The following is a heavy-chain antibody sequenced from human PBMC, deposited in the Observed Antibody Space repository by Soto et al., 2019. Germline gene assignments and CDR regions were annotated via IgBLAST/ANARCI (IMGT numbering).Heavy chain of an antibody. Sequence: HPGGSLRLSCAASGFTFSSYAMSWVRQAPGKGLEWVSAISGSGGSTYYADSVKGRFTISRDNAKNTLYLQMNSLRAEDTAVYYCARDYPQLDRPSDAFDIWGQGTMVTVSS. J-gene: IGHJ3*02. D-gene: IGHD6-13*01. CDR3: ARDYPQLDRPSDAFDI. V-gene: IGHV3-23*01. CDR1: GFTFSSYA. CDR2: ISGSGGST.